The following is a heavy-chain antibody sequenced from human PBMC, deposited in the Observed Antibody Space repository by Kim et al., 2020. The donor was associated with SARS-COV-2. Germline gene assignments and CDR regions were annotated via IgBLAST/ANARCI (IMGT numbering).Heavy chain of an antibody. V-gene: IGHV3-9*01. CDR2: ISWNSDSI. CDR1: GFTFDDYA. CDR3: AKGVDGMDV. Sequence: GGSLRLSCEASGFTFDDYAMQWVRQAPGKGLEWVSGISWNSDSIGYADSVKGRFTISRDNAKNSLYLQMNSLRAEDTALYYCAKGVDGMDVWGQGTTVTVSS. J-gene: IGHJ6*02.